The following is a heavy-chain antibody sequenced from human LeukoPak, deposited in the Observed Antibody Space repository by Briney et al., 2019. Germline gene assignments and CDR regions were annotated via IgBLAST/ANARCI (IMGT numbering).Heavy chain of an antibody. D-gene: IGHD7-27*01. J-gene: IGHJ3*01. CDR3: ARANLGAFDV. Sequence: PGGSLRLSCSASGFTFSNCPMHWVRPAPGKGLVWVSRSNSDGSTTNYADSVKGRFTISIDNARNTLLLQMNSLRGEDTAVYYCARANLGAFDVWGQGTMVTVSS. CDR2: SNSDGSTT. CDR1: GFTFSNCP. V-gene: IGHV3-74*01.